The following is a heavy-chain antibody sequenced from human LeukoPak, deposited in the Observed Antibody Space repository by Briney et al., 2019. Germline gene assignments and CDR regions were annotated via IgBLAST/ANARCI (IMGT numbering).Heavy chain of an antibody. CDR1: GYSISSGYY. V-gene: IGHV4-38-2*02. Sequence: TSETLSLTCTVSGYSISSGYYWGWIRQPPGKGLEWIGSIYYSGSTYYNPSLKSRVTISVDTSKNQFSLKLSSVTAADTAVYYCAGYGSGSYRDYYMDVWGKGTTVTISS. CDR3: AGYGSGSYRDYYMDV. J-gene: IGHJ6*03. CDR2: IYYSGST. D-gene: IGHD3-10*01.